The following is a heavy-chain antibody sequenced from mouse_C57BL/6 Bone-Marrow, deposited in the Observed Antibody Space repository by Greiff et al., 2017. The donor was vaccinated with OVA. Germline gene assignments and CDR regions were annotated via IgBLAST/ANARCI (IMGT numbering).Heavy chain of an antibody. CDR2: IDPYDSYT. J-gene: IGHJ2*01. V-gene: IGHV1-69*01. D-gene: IGHD2-5*01. Sequence: VQLQQPGAELVMPGASVKLSCKASGYTFTSYWMHWVKQRPGQGLEWIGEIDPYDSYTNYNQKFKGKATLTVDKSSSTAYMQLSSLTSEDSAVYYCAAYYSNSDFWGRGTTLTVSS. CDR1: GYTFTSYW. CDR3: AAYYSNSDF.